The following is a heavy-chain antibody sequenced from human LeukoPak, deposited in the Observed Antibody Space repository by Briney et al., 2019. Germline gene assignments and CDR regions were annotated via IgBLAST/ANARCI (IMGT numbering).Heavy chain of an antibody. Sequence: SETLSLTCTVAGGSIITYYWIWIRQPAGKGLEGSGRIYTSGSTNYNASLKSRGSISVDTSKNHFSLPLSSVPDADTDVFYCVRENRGGYREFLYWGKGTLVPVSS. J-gene: IGHJ4*02. CDR3: VRENRGGYREFLY. D-gene: IGHD1-26*01. CDR1: GGSIITYY. CDR2: IYTSGST. V-gene: IGHV4-4*07.